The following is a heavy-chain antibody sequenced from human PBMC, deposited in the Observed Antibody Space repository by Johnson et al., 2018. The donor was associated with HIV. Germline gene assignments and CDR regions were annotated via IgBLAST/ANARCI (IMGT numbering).Heavy chain of an antibody. CDR3: ARDVGGDIVVVPAAPGAFDI. V-gene: IGHV3-30*04. J-gene: IGHJ3*02. CDR2: ISYDGSNK. Sequence: QVQLVESGGGVVQPGRSLRLSCAASGFTFSSYAMHWVRQAPGKGLEWVAVISYDGSNKYYADSVKGRFTISRDNSKNTLYLQMNSLRAEYTAVYYCARDVGGDIVVVPAAPGAFDIWGQGTMVTVSS. CDR1: GFTFSSYA. D-gene: IGHD2-2*01.